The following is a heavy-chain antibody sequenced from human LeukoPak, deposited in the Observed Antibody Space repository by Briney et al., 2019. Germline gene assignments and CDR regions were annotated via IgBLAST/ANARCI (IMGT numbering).Heavy chain of an antibody. CDR1: GGSISSYY. Sequence: NPSETLSLTCTVSGGSISSYYWSWIRQPPGKGLEWIGYIYHSGSTYYNPSLKSRVTISVDRSKNQFSLKLSSVTAADTAVYYCARHDRITGTTGTVDYWGQGTLVTVSS. V-gene: IGHV4-59*04. CDR3: ARHDRITGTTGTVDY. J-gene: IGHJ4*02. D-gene: IGHD1-7*01. CDR2: IYHSGST.